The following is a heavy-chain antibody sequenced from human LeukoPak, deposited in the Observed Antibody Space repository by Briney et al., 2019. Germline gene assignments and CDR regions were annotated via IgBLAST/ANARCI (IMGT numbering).Heavy chain of an antibody. V-gene: IGHV3-7*01. J-gene: IGHJ4*02. CDR1: GFTFSSYW. CDR2: IKQDGSEK. D-gene: IGHD6-13*01. Sequence: GGSLRLSCAASGFTFSSYWMSWVRQAPGKGLERVANIKQDGSEKTYVDSVRGRFTISRDNAKNSLYLQVNSLRAEDTAVYYCARTLIAAADVFDYWGQGTLVTVSS. CDR3: ARTLIAAADVFDY.